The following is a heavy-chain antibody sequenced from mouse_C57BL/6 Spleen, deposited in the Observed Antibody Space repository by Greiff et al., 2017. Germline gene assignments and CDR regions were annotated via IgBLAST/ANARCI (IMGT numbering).Heavy chain of an antibody. CDR2: ISSGSSTI. J-gene: IGHJ1*03. D-gene: IGHD1-1*01. CDR3: ARGGFTTVVYWYFDV. CDR1: GFTFSDYG. V-gene: IGHV5-17*01. Sequence: EVKLMESGGGLVKPGGSLKLSCAASGFTFSDYGMHWVRQAPEKGLEWVAYISSGSSTIYYADTVKGRFTISRDNAKNTLFLQMTSLRSEDTAMYYCARGGFTTVVYWYFDVWGTGTTVTVSS.